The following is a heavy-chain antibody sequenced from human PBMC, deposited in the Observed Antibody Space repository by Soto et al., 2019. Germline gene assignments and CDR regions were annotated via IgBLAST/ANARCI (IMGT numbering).Heavy chain of an antibody. J-gene: IGHJ4*02. CDR3: ARGGVFFFAAPTNPFDY. CDR1: GYTFTSYA. V-gene: IGHV1-8*02. CDR2: INANSGNT. Sequence: ASVKVSCKASGYTFTSYAMHWVRQAPGQRLEWMGWINANSGNTGYAQKFQGRVTMTRNTSISTAYMELSSLRSEDTAVYYCARGGVFFFAAPTNPFDYWGQGTLVTVSS. D-gene: IGHD3-10*01.